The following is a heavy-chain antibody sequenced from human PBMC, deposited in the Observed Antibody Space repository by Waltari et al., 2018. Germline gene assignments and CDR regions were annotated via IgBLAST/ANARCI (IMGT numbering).Heavy chain of an antibody. CDR2: IYHSGST. Sequence: QVQLQESGPGLVKPSETLSLTCTVSGYSISSGYYWGWIRQPPGKGLGWIGSIYHSGSTYYNPSLTSRVTISVDTSKNQFSLKLSSVTAADTAVYYCARDHDRSWYFDLWGRGTLVTVSS. V-gene: IGHV4-38-2*02. CDR3: ARDHDRSWYFDL. J-gene: IGHJ2*01. CDR1: GYSISSGYY.